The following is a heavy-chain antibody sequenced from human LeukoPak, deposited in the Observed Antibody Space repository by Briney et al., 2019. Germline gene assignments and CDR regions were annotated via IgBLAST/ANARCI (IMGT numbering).Heavy chain of an antibody. CDR2: INTDGSRI. V-gene: IGHV3-74*01. Sequence: GGSLRLSCAASGFTFSRYAMHWVRQPPGKGLVWVSRINTDGSRIYDADSVKGRFTISRDNARNTLYLQMNSLRAEDSAVYYCARDFDSSTYLWGQGTLVTVSS. CDR3: ARDFDSSTYL. J-gene: IGHJ4*02. CDR1: GFTFSRYA. D-gene: IGHD2/OR15-2a*01.